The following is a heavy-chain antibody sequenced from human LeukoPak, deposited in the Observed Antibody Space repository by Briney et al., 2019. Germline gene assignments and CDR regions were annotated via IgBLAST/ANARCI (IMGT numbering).Heavy chain of an antibody. CDR1: GFTFSSYA. D-gene: IGHD3-3*01. CDR2: ISGSGGST. Sequence: PGGSLRLSCAASGFTFSSYAMSWVRQAPGKGLEWVSAISGSGGSTYYADSVKGRLTISRDNSKNTLYLQMNSLTAEDTAVYYCAKDPTYYDFWSGYYFGYWGQGTLVTVSS. V-gene: IGHV3-23*01. CDR3: AKDPTYYDFWSGYYFGY. J-gene: IGHJ4*02.